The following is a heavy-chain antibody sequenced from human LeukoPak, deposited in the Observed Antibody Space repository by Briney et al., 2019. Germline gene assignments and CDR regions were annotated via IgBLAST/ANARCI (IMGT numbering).Heavy chain of an antibody. CDR2: IWYDGSNE. D-gene: IGHD2-2*01. Sequence: GGSLRLSCAASGFTFSTYGMHWVRQAPGKGLEWVAVIWYDGSNEYYADSVKGRFTVSRDNSKNTLYLQMNSLRAEDTAVYYCAKVGVVPAAMGDYWGQGTLVTVSS. V-gene: IGHV3-33*03. CDR3: AKVGVVPAAMGDY. CDR1: GFTFSTYG. J-gene: IGHJ4*02.